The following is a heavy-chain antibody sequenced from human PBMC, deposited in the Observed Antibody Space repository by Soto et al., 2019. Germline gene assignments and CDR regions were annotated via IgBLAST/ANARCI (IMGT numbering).Heavy chain of an antibody. J-gene: IGHJ6*02. CDR3: ARDLKVAAAGTGYYYYGMDV. V-gene: IGHV3-21*01. CDR2: ISRSSSNI. Sequence: EVQLVESGGGLVKPGGSLRLSCAASGFNFSSYSMNWVRQAPGKGLEWVSSISRSSSNIYYVDSVKGRFTISRDNAKTSLYLQMNSLRAEDTAVYDCARDLKVAAAGTGYYYYGMDVWGQGTTVTVSS. CDR1: GFNFSSYS. D-gene: IGHD6-13*01.